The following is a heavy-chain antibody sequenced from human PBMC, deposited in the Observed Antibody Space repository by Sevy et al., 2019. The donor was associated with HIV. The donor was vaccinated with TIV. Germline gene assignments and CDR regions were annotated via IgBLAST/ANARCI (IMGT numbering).Heavy chain of an antibody. Sequence: SETLSLTCTVSGDSMSSGAYYWSWIRQHPGKGLEWIGYIYYTGSTYYNPSLKSRVVISLDTSKNQFSLKVSSVTAADMAVYYCARGRLIVARERWFDPWGQGIRVTVSS. CDR2: IYYTGST. J-gene: IGHJ5*02. CDR1: GDSMSSGAYY. CDR3: ARGRLIVARERWFDP. D-gene: IGHD5-12*01. V-gene: IGHV4-31*03.